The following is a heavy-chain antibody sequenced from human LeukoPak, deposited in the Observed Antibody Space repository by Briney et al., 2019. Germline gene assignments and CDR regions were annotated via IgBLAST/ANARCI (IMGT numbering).Heavy chain of an antibody. V-gene: IGHV1-8*02. D-gene: IGHD1-1*01. J-gene: IGHJ6*02. CDR3: ARDNYPYGLDV. Sequence: VSVKVSCKASGYTFTSHGITWLRQAPGQGLEWMGWMNPKTGNTGYAQKFQGRVTMTRDTSTNTAYMELSSLRLEDTAVYYCARDNYPYGLDVWGQGTTVTVSS. CDR1: GYTFTSHG. CDR2: MNPKTGNT.